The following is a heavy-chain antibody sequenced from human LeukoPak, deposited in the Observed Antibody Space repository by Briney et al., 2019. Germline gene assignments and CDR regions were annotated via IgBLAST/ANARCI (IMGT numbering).Heavy chain of an antibody. CDR2: ISGSGGST. V-gene: IGHV3-23*01. Sequence: GGSPRLSCAASGFTFSSYAMSWVRQAPGKGLEWVSAISGSGGSTYYADSVKGRLTISRDNSKNTLYLQMNSLRAEDTAVYYCAKDRTPTVSMVRGVPFDYWGQGTLVTVSS. J-gene: IGHJ4*02. CDR1: GFTFSSYA. D-gene: IGHD3-10*01. CDR3: AKDRTPTVSMVRGVPFDY.